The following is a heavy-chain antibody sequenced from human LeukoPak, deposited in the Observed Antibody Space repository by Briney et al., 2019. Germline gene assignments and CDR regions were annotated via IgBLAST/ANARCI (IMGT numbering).Heavy chain of an antibody. CDR3: TTNAAVGTWEIFDY. CDR2: IKSKANGGTT. Sequence: PGGSLRLSCAASGFAFTKAWMTWVRQAPGKGLEWVGRIKSKANGGTTDYAAPVKGRFTISRDESKNMLYLQMNSLITEDTAVYYCTTNAAVGTWEIFDYWGQGTLVTVTS. V-gene: IGHV3-15*01. CDR1: GFAFTKAW. J-gene: IGHJ4*02. D-gene: IGHD6-13*01.